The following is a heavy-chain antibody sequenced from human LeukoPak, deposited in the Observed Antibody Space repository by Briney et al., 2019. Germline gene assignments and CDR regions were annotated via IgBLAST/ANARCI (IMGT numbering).Heavy chain of an antibody. CDR1: GFTFSSYS. CDR3: ARILPRQYRPPYYYYMDV. J-gene: IGHJ6*03. D-gene: IGHD4-11*01. Sequence: GGSLRLSCAASGFTFSSYSMNWVRQAPGKGLEWVSYISSSSSTIYYADSVKGRFTISRDNAKNSLYLQMNSLRAEDTAVYYCARILPRQYRPPYYYYMDVWGKGTTVSVS. CDR2: ISSSSSTI. V-gene: IGHV3-48*01.